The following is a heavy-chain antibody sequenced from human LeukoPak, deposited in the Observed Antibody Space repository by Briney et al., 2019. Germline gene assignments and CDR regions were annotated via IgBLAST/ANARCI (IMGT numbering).Heavy chain of an antibody. CDR1: GFTFSSYA. CDR2: ISGSGGST. V-gene: IGHV3-23*01. Sequence: PGGSLRLSCAASGFTFSSYAMSWVRQALGKGLEWVSAISGSGGSTYYADSVKGRFTISRDNSKNTLYLQMNSLRAEDTAVYYCAKLDGDYVWGSYRYKGQYYFDYWGQGTLVTVSS. J-gene: IGHJ4*02. D-gene: IGHD3-16*02. CDR3: AKLDGDYVWGSYRYKGQYYFDY.